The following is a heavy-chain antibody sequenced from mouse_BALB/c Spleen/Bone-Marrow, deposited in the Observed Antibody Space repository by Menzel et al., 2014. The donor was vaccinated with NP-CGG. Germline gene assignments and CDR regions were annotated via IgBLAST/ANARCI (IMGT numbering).Heavy chain of an antibody. CDR1: GFNIKDTY. Sequence: EVKVEESGAELVKPGASVKLSCTASGFNIKDTYMHWVKQRPEQGLEWIGRIDPANGNTKYDPKFQGKATITADTSSNTAYLQLSSLTSEDTAVYYCASLDDYIYWGQGTLVTVSA. CDR2: IDPANGNT. V-gene: IGHV14-3*02. CDR3: ASLDDYIY. J-gene: IGHJ3*01. D-gene: IGHD2-4*01.